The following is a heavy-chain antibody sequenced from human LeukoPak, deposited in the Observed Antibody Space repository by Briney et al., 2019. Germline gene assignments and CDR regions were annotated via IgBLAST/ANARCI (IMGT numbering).Heavy chain of an antibody. Sequence: SETLSLTRTVSGDSISNDNYYWGWIRQPPGKGLEWIGSTCYSGSAYYNLSLNTRVTISVDASKNQFSLKVRTVTAADTAVYYCARQGRYQLLFDVDSWGQGTLVTVSS. CDR2: TCYSGSA. CDR3: ARQGRYQLLFDVDS. J-gene: IGHJ4*02. D-gene: IGHD2-2*01. V-gene: IGHV4-39*01. CDR1: GDSISNDNYY.